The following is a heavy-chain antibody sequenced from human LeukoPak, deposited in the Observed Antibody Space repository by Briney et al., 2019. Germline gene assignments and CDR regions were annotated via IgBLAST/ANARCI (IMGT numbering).Heavy chain of an antibody. V-gene: IGHV3-21*01. Sequence: PGGSLRLSCAASGFTFSSYSMNWVRQAPGKGLEWVSSISSSSSYIYYADSVKGRFTISRDNAKNSLYLQMNSLRAEDTAVYYCGRDPPEGGSATFDIWGQGTMVTVSS. D-gene: IGHD6-25*01. CDR1: GFTFSSYS. CDR2: ISSSSSYI. J-gene: IGHJ3*02. CDR3: GRDPPEGGSATFDI.